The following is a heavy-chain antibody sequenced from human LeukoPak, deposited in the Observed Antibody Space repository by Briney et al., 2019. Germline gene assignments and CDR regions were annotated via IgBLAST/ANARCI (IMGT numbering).Heavy chain of an antibody. CDR2: IYHSGST. CDR3: ARYVPVKTGPTRASFDY. D-gene: IGHD1-1*01. V-gene: IGHV4-38-2*02. J-gene: IGHJ4*02. Sequence: PSETLSLTCTVSGYSISSGYYWGWIRQPPGKGLEWIGSIYHSGSTYYNPSLKSRVTISIDTSKSQFSLSLRSVTAADTAVYFCARYVPVKTGPTRASFDYWGQGILVSVSS. CDR1: GYSISSGYY.